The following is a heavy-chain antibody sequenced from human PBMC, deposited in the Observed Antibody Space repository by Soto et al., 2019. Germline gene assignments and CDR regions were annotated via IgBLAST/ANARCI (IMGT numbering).Heavy chain of an antibody. CDR3: ARETPARTYCSSTSCPHGGMDV. J-gene: IGHJ6*02. Sequence: ASVKVSCKASGYTFTGHYMHWVRQAPGQGLEWMGWINPNSGGTNYAQKFQGWVTMTRDTSISTAYMELSRLRSDDTAVYYCARETPARTYCSSTSCPHGGMDVWGQGTTVTVSS. V-gene: IGHV1-2*04. CDR2: INPNSGGT. D-gene: IGHD2-2*01. CDR1: GYTFTGHY.